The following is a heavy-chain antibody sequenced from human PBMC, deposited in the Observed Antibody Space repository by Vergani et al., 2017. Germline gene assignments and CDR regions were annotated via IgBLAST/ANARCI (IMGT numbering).Heavy chain of an antibody. Sequence: EVQLLESGGGLVQPGGSLRLSCAASGFTFSSYAMSWVRQAPGKGLEWVSAISGSGGSTYYADSVKGRFTISRDNSKNTLYLQMNSLRAEDTAVYYCAPNPARPLWFGELGMVDWGQGTLVTVSS. CDR1: GFTFSSYA. D-gene: IGHD3-10*01. V-gene: IGHV3-23*01. J-gene: IGHJ4*02. CDR2: ISGSGGST. CDR3: APNPARPLWFGELGMVD.